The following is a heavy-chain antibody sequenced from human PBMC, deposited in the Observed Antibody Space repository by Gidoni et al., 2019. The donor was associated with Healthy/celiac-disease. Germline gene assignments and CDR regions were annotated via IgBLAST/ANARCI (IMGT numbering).Heavy chain of an antibody. D-gene: IGHD3-10*01. CDR2: MRGSGGST. V-gene: IGHV3-23*01. Sequence: EVQLLESGGGLVQPGGYLRLSCAASGFTFSSYAMSWVRQAPGKGRDWCAAMRGSGGSTYYADSVKGRFTISRDNAKNTLERQRNSLRAEDTDGDYCAKGSQRGFGVDYGMEVWGQGTTVTVSS. CDR1: GFTFSSYA. J-gene: IGHJ6*02. CDR3: AKGSQRGFGVDYGMEV.